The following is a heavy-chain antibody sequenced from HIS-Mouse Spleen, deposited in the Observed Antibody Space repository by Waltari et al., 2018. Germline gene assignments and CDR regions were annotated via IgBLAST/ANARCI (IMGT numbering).Heavy chain of an antibody. CDR1: GFTFSSYW. CDR2: INSDGRSK. Sequence: EVQLVESGGGLVQPGGSLRLSCAASGFTFSSYWMHWVRQAPGKGLVWVTSINSDGRSKSYADSVKGRFTISRDNAQNTLYLQMNSLRAEDTAVYYCARTVDYWGQGTLVTVSS. CDR3: ARTVDY. V-gene: IGHV3-74*01. J-gene: IGHJ4*02.